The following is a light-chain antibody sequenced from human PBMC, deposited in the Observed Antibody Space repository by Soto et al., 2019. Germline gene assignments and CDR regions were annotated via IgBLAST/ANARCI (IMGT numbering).Light chain of an antibody. V-gene: IGKV1-5*03. Sequence: DIQMTQSPSTLSASVGDRVTITCRASQSINNWLAWYQQKPGKAPKLLIYKASNLDIGVPPRFSGSGSGTEFTLTISRLQTDDFANYYCQQYDTYWTFGQGTKVEIK. CDR3: QQYDTYWT. J-gene: IGKJ1*01. CDR2: KAS. CDR1: QSINNW.